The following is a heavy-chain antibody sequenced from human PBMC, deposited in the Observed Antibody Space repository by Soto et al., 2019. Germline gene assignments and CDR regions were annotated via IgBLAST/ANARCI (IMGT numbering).Heavy chain of an antibody. CDR1: GFPFDSYI. D-gene: IGHD3-3*01. CDR2: LSSGSFYI. J-gene: IGHJ6*02. CDR3: AREANTIYAPHGLDV. Sequence: GSLRLSCAFSGFPFDSYIMSWVRQAPGQGLEWLASLSSGSFYIFHADSIRGRFTISRDDAKNLLFLQMNSLTIEDTATYYCAREANTIYAPHGLDVWGQGAAVTVSS. V-gene: IGHV3-21*01.